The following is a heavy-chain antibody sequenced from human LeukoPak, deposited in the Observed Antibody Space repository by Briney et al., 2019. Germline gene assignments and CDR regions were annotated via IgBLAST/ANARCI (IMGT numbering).Heavy chain of an antibody. CDR1: GYTFTSYY. Sequence: ASVKVSCKASGYTFTSYYMHWVRQAPGQGLEWMGIINPSGGSTSYAQKFQGRVTMTRDTSTSTVYMGLSSLRSEDTAVYYCARDVGYSNYALWLVPYYGMDVWGQGTTVTVSS. J-gene: IGHJ6*02. CDR3: ARDVGYSNYALWLVPYYGMDV. D-gene: IGHD4-11*01. V-gene: IGHV1-46*01. CDR2: INPSGGST.